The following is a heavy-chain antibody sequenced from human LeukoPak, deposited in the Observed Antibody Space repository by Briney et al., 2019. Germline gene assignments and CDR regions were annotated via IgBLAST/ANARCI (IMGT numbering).Heavy chain of an antibody. V-gene: IGHV4-39*07. J-gene: IGHJ6*03. D-gene: IGHD2/OR15-2a*01. CDR1: GGSISSSSYY. CDR3: ARNTLDYYYYYMDV. CDR2: IYYSGST. Sequence: SETLSLTCTVSGGSISSSSYYWGWIRQSPGKGLEWIGSIYYSGSTYYNPSLKSRVTISVDTSKNQFSLKLSSVTAADTAVYYCARNTLDYYYYYMDVWGKGTTVTVSS.